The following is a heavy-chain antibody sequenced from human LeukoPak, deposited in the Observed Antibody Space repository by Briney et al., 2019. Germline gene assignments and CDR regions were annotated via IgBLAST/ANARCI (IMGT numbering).Heavy chain of an antibody. CDR3: AKNPWRDNSGYYYFDY. J-gene: IGHJ4*02. CDR1: GFTFTSYA. D-gene: IGHD3-22*01. V-gene: IGHV3-23*01. CDR2: ISGSGATR. Sequence: GGSLRLSCAASGFTFTSYAMSWVRQAQGKGLEWVSAISGSGATRYYADSVKGRFTISRDNSKNTLYLQMNSLRAEDTAVYYCAKNPWRDNSGYYYFDYWGQGTLVTVSS.